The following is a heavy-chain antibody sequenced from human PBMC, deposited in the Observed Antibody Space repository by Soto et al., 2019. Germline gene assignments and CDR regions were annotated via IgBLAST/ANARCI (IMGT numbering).Heavy chain of an antibody. Sequence: SETLSLTCTVSGGSISSYYWSWIRQPPGKGLEWIGYIYYSGSTNYNTSLKSRVTISVDTSKNQFSLKLSSVTAADTAVYYCARLIAPRWFAPWGQGTLVPVSS. CDR3: ARLIAPRWFAP. CDR1: GGSISSYY. J-gene: IGHJ5*02. D-gene: IGHD6-6*01. V-gene: IGHV4-59*08. CDR2: IYYSGST.